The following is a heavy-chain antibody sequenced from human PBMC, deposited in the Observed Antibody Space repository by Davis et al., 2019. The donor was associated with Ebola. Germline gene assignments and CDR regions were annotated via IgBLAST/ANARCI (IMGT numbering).Heavy chain of an antibody. CDR1: GFTVSSNY. Sequence: PGGSLRLSCVVSGFTVSSNYMSWVRQAPGKGLEWVSAINRGGSTNYADSVKGRFTISRDNSKNTLYLQLSSLSAEDTAMYYCARGETDFDYWGQGTLVTVSS. CDR3: ARGETDFDY. CDR2: INRGGST. V-gene: IGHV3-53*01. J-gene: IGHJ4*02.